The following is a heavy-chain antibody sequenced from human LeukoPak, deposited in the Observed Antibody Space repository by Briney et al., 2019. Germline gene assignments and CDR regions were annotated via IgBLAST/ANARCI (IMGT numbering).Heavy chain of an antibody. CDR3: ARSIFGVVIDY. V-gene: IGHV3-49*04. Sequence: GGSLRLSCTGSGFTFGDYPINWVRQAPGKGLEWVGFTRSKAYGETIDYAASVKGRFTISRDDSKSIAYLQMNSLKTEDTAVYYCARSIFGVVIDYWGQGTLVTVSS. CDR1: GFTFGDYP. J-gene: IGHJ4*02. CDR2: TRSKAYGETI. D-gene: IGHD3-3*01.